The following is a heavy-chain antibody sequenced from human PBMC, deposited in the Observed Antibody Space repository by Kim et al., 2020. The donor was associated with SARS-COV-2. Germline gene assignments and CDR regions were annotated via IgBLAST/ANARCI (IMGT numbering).Heavy chain of an antibody. D-gene: IGHD3-22*01. V-gene: IGHV3-53*01. Sequence: SGKGRFTISRDNSKNTLYLQMNSLRAEDTAVYYCARSVSKSSGYYYVLAYWGQGTLVTVSS. J-gene: IGHJ4*02. CDR3: ARSVSKSSGYYYVLAY.